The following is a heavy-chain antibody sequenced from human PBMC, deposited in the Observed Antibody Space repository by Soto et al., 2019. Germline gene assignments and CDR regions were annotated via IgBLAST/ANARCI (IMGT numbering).Heavy chain of an antibody. V-gene: IGHV3-23*01. CDR2: ISGRDAYT. Sequence: DVQVLESGGGLVQPGGSLRLSCEASGSTISNYGMAWVRQAPGKGLEWVSAISGRDAYTYYADSVKGRFTISRDNSKNTLYLQITLLTAEDTALYYCAKLERMTPYTLLRWGQGTLVTVSS. CDR1: GSTISNYG. D-gene: IGHD1-1*01. J-gene: IGHJ4*02. CDR3: AKLERMTPYTLLR.